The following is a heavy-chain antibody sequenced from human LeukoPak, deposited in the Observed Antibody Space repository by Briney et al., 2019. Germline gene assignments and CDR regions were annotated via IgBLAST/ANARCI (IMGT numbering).Heavy chain of an antibody. Sequence: PGGSLRLSCAASGFGFTNAWMVWVRQAPGKGLEWVANIDPDGSETQYVGSVKGRFTTSRDNAKNSLYLQMNSLRAEDTAIYYCARIWYFGDNNWRYFDYWGQGTLVTVSS. V-gene: IGHV3-7*01. J-gene: IGHJ4*02. CDR2: IDPDGSET. D-gene: IGHD1-20*01. CDR1: GFGFTNAW. CDR3: ARIWYFGDNNWRYFDY.